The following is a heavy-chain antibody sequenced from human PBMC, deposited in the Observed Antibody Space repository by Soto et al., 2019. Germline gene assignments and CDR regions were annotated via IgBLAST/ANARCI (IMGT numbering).Heavy chain of an antibody. CDR1: GFTFSSYA. CDR2: ISGSGGST. J-gene: IGHJ4*02. CDR3: AKRSGSLSSFDY. D-gene: IGHD6-6*01. Sequence: EVQLLEPGGGLGQPGGSLRLSCAASGFTFSSYAMSWVRQAPGKGLEWVSAISGSGGSTYYADSVKGRFTISRDNSKNTLYLQMHSLIVEYTAVYYCAKRSGSLSSFDYWGQGTLVTVSS. V-gene: IGHV3-23*01.